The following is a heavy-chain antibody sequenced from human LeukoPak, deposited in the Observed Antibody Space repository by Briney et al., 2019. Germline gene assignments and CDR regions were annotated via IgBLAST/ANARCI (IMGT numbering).Heavy chain of an antibody. J-gene: IGHJ2*01. CDR3: ARDFGAEEWYFDL. CDR2: IYYSGST. CDR1: GGSISSGGYY. D-gene: IGHD3-10*01. Sequence: SETLSLTCTVSGGSISSGGYYWSWIRQYPGKGLEWVGYIYYSGSTYYNPSLKSRATISVDTSKNQFSLKLSSVTAADTAVYYCARDFGAEEWYFDLWGRGTLVTVSS. V-gene: IGHV4-31*03.